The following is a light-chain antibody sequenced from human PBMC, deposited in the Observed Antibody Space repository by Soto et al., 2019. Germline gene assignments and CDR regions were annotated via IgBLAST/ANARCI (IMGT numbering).Light chain of an antibody. J-gene: IGKJ3*01. CDR2: AAS. CDR3: HKYKSAPYT. V-gene: IGKV1-27*01. Sequence: DIQMTQSPSSLSASVGDRVTITCRASQGIANHLAWYQQKPGKAPNLLIYAASTLHSGVPSRFSGSGFGTDFTLTISSLQPEDVATYYCHKYKSAPYTFGPGTKVDI. CDR1: QGIANH.